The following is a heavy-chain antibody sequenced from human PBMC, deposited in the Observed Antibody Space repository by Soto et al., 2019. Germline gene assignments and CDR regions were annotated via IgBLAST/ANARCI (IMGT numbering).Heavy chain of an antibody. CDR1: GFTFSSYA. CDR3: ARDPEMATIRAYFDY. D-gene: IGHD5-12*01. CDR2: ISYDGSNK. Sequence: PGGSLRLSCAASGFTFSSYAMHWVRQAPGKGLEWVAVISYDGSNKYYADSVKGRFTISRDNSKNTLYLQMNSLRAEDTAVYYCARDPEMATIRAYFDYWGQGTLVTVSS. J-gene: IGHJ4*02. V-gene: IGHV3-30-3*01.